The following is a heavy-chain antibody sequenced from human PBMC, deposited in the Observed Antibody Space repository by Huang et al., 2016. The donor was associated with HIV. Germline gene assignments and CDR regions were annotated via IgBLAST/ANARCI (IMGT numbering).Heavy chain of an antibody. V-gene: IGHV5-51*03. CDR3: ARLAGGTWSYYFDL. D-gene: IGHD3-10*01. CDR1: GYIFTTSG. CDR2: IYPGDSVT. J-gene: IGHJ4*02. Sequence: EVELVQSGTEVKKPGESLKISCKGSGYIFTTSGIGWVRQMPGKGLEWMGIIYPGDSVTRYSPSFQGQVTMSVDKSINTAYLHWSSLKASDTAMYYCARLAGGTWSYYFDLWGQGALVTVSS.